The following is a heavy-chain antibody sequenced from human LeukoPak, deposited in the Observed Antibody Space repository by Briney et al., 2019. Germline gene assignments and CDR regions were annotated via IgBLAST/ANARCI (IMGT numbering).Heavy chain of an antibody. V-gene: IGHV1-69*04. CDR1: GGTFSSYA. CDR3: ARDTRQGSGDDSGY. CDR2: IIPILGIA. Sequence: ASVKVSCKASGGTFSSYAISWVRQAPGQGLEWMGRIIPILGIANYAQKFQGRVTITPDKSTSTVYMELSSLRSDDTAVYYCARDTRQGSGDDSGYWGQGTLVTVSS. J-gene: IGHJ4*02. D-gene: IGHD5-12*01.